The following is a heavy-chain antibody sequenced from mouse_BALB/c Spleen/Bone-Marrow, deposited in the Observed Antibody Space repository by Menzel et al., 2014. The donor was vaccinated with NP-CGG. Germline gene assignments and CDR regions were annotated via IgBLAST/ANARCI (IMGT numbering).Heavy chain of an antibody. CDR2: IWAGGST. J-gene: IGHJ2*01. V-gene: IGHV2-9*02. Sequence: VELKESGPGLVAPSQSLSITCTVSGFSLTSYGVHWVRQPPGKGLEWLGVIWAGGSTNYNSALMSRLSISKDNSKSQVFLKMNSLQTDDTAMYYCARGGVRRGNYFDYWGQGTTLTVSS. D-gene: IGHD2-14*01. CDR1: GFSLTSYG. CDR3: ARGGVRRGNYFDY.